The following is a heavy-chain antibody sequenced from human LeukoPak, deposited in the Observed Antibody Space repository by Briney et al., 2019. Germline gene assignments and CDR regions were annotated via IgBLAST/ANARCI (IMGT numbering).Heavy chain of an antibody. J-gene: IGHJ4*02. CDR3: ARGSRVREKNKITIFGVV. CDR2: INPSAGST. Sequence: ASVKVSCKASGGTFSSYAISWVRQAPGHGLEWMGIINPSAGSTSYAQKFQGRVTMTRDTSTSTVYMELSSLRSEDTAVYYCARGSRVREKNKITIFGVVWGQGTLVTVSS. V-gene: IGHV1-46*01. D-gene: IGHD3-3*01. CDR1: GGTFSSYA.